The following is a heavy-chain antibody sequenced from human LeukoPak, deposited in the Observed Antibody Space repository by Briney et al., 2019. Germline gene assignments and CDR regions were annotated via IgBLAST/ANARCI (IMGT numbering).Heavy chain of an antibody. V-gene: IGHV3-23*01. CDR2: ISNSGGST. D-gene: IGHD2-2*01. J-gene: IGHJ4*02. CDR1: GFTFSNYA. Sequence: GGSLSLSCAASGFTFSNYAMSWVRQAPGKGLEWVSSISNSGGSTYYADSVKGRFTISRDNSKNTLYLQMNSLRAEDTAVHFCARRGYCSSTSCYYIDYWGQGTLVTVSS. CDR3: ARRGYCSSTSCYYIDY.